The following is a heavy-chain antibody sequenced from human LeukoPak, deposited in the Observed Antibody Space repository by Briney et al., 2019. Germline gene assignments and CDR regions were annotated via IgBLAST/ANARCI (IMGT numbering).Heavy chain of an antibody. CDR3: AGEAAGFINS. CDR2: ITPTGSYT. Sequence: GGSLRLSCAASGFTFSTYAMNWVRQASGKGLEWVSSITPTGSYTYYADSVKGRFTISRDNARNSLYLQLDSLRAEDTAVYYCAGEAAGFINSWGQGTLVTVSS. J-gene: IGHJ4*02. CDR1: GFTFSTYA. D-gene: IGHD6-13*01. V-gene: IGHV3-21*01.